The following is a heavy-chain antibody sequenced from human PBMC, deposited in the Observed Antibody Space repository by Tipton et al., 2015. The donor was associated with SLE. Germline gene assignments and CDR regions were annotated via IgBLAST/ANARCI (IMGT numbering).Heavy chain of an antibody. CDR3: ARGGGIAAAGTSDP. CDR1: GGSFSGYY. CDR2: INHSGST. D-gene: IGHD6-13*01. V-gene: IGHV4-34*01. J-gene: IGHJ5*02. Sequence: TLSLTCAVYGGSFSGYYWSWIRQPPGKGLEWIGEINHSGSTNYNPSLKSRVTISVDTSKNQFSLKLSSVTAADTAVYYCARGGGIAAAGTSDPWGQGTLVTVSS.